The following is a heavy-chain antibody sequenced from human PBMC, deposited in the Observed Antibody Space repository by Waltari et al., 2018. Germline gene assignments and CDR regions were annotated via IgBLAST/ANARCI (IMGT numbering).Heavy chain of an antibody. CDR1: GGSISSHY. D-gene: IGHD6-13*01. CDR2: IYYRGIS. J-gene: IGHJ4*02. V-gene: IGHV4-59*11. Sequence: QVQLQESGPGLVKPSETLSLTCTVSGGSISSHYWSWIRQPPGKGLEWIGNIYYRGISNCHPSLKSRVTISVATSKNQFSLKLSSVTAADTAVYDCARLLVSSSLGYWGQGTLVTVSS. CDR3: ARLLVSSSLGY.